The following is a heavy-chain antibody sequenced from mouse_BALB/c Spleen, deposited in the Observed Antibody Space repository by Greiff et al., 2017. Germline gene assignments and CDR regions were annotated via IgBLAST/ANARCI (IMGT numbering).Heavy chain of an antibody. J-gene: IGHJ4*01. CDR3: ARQGDGTGAMDY. CDR1: GFTFSSYG. Sequence: EVKVVESGGDLVKPGGSLKLSCAASGFTFSSYGMSWVRQTPDKRLEWVATISSGGSYTYYPDSVKGRFTISRDNAKNTLYLQMSSLKSEDTAMYYCARQGDGTGAMDYWGQGTSVTVSS. D-gene: IGHD4-1*01. V-gene: IGHV5-6*01. CDR2: ISSGGSYT.